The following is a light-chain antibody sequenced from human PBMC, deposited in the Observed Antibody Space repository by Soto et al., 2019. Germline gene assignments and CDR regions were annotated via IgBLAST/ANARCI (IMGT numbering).Light chain of an antibody. CDR2: DVS. V-gene: IGLV2-14*01. CDR3: SSYTSSSTLETV. J-gene: IGLJ2*01. CDR1: SSDVGGYNY. Sequence: QSVLSQAGSVSRSHGQSITITNTGTSSDVGGYNYVSWYQQHPGKAPKLMIYDVSNRPSGVSNRFSGSKSGNTASLTISGLQAEDEADYYCSSYTSSSTLETVFGGGTQLTVL.